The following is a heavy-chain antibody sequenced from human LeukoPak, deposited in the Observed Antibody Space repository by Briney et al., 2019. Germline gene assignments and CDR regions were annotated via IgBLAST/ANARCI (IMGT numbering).Heavy chain of an antibody. V-gene: IGHV1-2*02. CDR3: VREGCSLSSCHVIGDDKWFDP. D-gene: IGHD7-27*01. CDR2: INPNSGAT. J-gene: IGHJ5*02. CDR1: GYTFTGYQ. Sequence: ASVKVSCKASGYTFTGYQMHWVRQAPGQRLEWTGWINPNSGATKYAQSFQGRVTLTTDTSISTAYMDLSRLTSDDTAVYYCVREGCSLSSCHVIGDDKWFDPWGQGTLVTVSS.